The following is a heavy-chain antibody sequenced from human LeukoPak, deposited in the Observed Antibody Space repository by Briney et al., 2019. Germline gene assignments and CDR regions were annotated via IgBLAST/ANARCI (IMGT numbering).Heavy chain of an antibody. V-gene: IGHV3-23*01. Sequence: AGGSLRLSCAASGFTFSSYAMSWVRQAPGKGLEWVSAISGSGGSTYYADSVKGRFTISRDNSKNTLYLQMNSLRAEDTAVYYCAKDGEAYCGGDCYYFDYWGQGTLVTVSS. CDR3: AKDGEAYCGGDCYYFDY. D-gene: IGHD2-21*02. J-gene: IGHJ4*02. CDR2: ISGSGGST. CDR1: GFTFSSYA.